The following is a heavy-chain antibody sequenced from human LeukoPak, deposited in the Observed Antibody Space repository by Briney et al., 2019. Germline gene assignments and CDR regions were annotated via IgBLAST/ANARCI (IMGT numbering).Heavy chain of an antibody. CDR2: IDNSGST. CDR3: ARRCSSSWARFDP. Sequence: PSETLSLTCTVSGGSVSSGSYYWSWIRQSPGRGLEWIGYIDNSGSTNYNPSLTSRVTISVDTSKNQFSVKLTSVTAADTAVYYCARRCSSSWARFDPWGQGTLVTVSS. CDR1: GGSVSSGSYY. J-gene: IGHJ5*02. D-gene: IGHD6-6*01. V-gene: IGHV4-61*01.